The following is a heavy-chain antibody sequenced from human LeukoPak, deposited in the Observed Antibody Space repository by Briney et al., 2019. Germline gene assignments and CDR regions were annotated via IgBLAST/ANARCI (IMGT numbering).Heavy chain of an antibody. Sequence: GGSLRLSCAASGFTFRSYNMASVRQAPGKGLEWLSYITTSNTINYADSVKGRFTMSRDNATNSLYLQMNSLRDEEPAVYYWAKSANPGVYVFDPWGKETLVTVSS. CDR1: GFTFRSYN. CDR3: AKSANPGVYVFDP. J-gene: IGHJ5*02. V-gene: IGHV3-48*02. CDR2: ITTSNTI. D-gene: IGHD2/OR15-2a*01.